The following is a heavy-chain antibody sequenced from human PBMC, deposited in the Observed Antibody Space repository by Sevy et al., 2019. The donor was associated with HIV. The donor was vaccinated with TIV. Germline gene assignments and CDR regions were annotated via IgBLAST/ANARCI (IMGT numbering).Heavy chain of an antibody. D-gene: IGHD1-26*01. CDR2: ISYSERT. J-gene: IGHJ3*02. V-gene: IGHV4-31*03. CDR1: GDSISSLNYY. CDR3: ARANAYLASDAFDI. Sequence: SETLSLTCTVSGDSISSLNYYWSWIRQHPGKGLEWIGYISYSERTYYNPSLKSRVTISVDTSKNQLSLKLSSVTAADTAVFYCARANAYLASDAFDIWGQGTLVTVSS.